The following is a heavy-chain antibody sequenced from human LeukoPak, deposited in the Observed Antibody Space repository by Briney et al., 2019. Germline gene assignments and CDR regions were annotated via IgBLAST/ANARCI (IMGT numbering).Heavy chain of an antibody. CDR1: GGSISSYY. Sequence: TSETLSLSCTVSGGSISSYYWSWIRQPPGKGLEWIGYIYYSGSTNYNPSLKSRVTISVDRSKNQFSLRLSSVTAADTAVYYCARGSYAGEVYFDYWGQGTLVTVSS. CDR3: ARGSYAGEVYFDY. CDR2: IYYSGST. V-gene: IGHV4-59*12. J-gene: IGHJ4*02. D-gene: IGHD2-2*01.